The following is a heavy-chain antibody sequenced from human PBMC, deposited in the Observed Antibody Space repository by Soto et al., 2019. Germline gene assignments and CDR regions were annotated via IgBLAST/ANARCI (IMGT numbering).Heavy chain of an antibody. CDR2: LDSNANTI. J-gene: IGHJ4*02. Sequence: GGSLRLSCAASGFTFSSYEMNWVRQAPGKGLEWVSYLDSNANTIHYADSVKGRFTISRDNARNSLFLQMDSLRVEDTAVYYCAKEFGSTWIDHWGEGTLVTVSS. V-gene: IGHV3-48*03. CDR3: AKEFGSTWIDH. D-gene: IGHD6-13*01. CDR1: GFTFSSYE.